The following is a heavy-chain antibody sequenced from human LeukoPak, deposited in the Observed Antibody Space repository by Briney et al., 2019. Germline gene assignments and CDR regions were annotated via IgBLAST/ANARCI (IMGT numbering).Heavy chain of an antibody. J-gene: IGHJ5*02. CDR1: GGSISSYY. CDR3: ASEEEGTNWNDVWWFDP. Sequence: SETLSLTCTVSGGSISSYYWSWIRQPAGKGLEWIGRIYTSGSTNYNPSLKSRVTMSVDTSKNQFSLKLSSVTAADTAVYYCASEEEGTNWNDVWWFDPWGQGTLVTVSS. CDR2: IYTSGST. D-gene: IGHD1-20*01. V-gene: IGHV4-4*07.